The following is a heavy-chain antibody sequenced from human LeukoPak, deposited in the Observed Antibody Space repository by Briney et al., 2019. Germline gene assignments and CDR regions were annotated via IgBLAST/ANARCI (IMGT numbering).Heavy chain of an antibody. V-gene: IGHV4-39*07. CDR1: GASISSDSNY. Sequence: PSETLSLTCTVSGASISSDSNYWAWVRQPPGKGLQWIGSIYHTGSTFYNPSLMSRVSISIDSSKNQFSLKLSSVTVADTALYYCARDISISWVYSWGQGTLVSVSS. CDR3: ARDISISWVYS. D-gene: IGHD3-3*02. CDR2: IYHTGST. J-gene: IGHJ5*01.